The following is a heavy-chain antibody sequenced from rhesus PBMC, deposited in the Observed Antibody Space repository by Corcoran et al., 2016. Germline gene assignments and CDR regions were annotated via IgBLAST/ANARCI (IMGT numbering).Heavy chain of an antibody. CDR1: GGSISSNS. D-gene: IGHD6-37*01. CDR2: IYGSGSNT. CDR3: ARSYSGGWKLDV. J-gene: IGHJ5-2*02. V-gene: IGHV4S11*01. Sequence: QVQLQESGPGLVKPLETLSLTCAVSGGSISSNSWSWIRQPPGKELEWIGYIYGSGSNTNYNPSLKSRVTLSVDTSKNQFSLKLTSVTAADTAVYFCARSYSGGWKLDVWGRGVLVAVSS.